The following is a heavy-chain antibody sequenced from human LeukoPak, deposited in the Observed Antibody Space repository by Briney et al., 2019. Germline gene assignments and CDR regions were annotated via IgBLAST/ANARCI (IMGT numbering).Heavy chain of an antibody. V-gene: IGHV1-18*01. CDR2: ISAYNGNT. J-gene: IGHJ4*02. Sequence: GASVKVSCKASGYTFTSYGISWVRQAPGQGLEWMGWISAYNGNTNYAQKLQGRVTMTTDTSTSTAYMELRSLRSDDTAVYYCARDVVDIVVVVAALGYWGQGTLVTVSS. CDR1: GYTFTSYG. CDR3: ARDVVDIVVVVAALGY. D-gene: IGHD2-15*01.